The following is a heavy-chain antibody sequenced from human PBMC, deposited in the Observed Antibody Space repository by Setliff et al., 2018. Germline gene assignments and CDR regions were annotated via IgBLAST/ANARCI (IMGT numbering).Heavy chain of an antibody. CDR1: GFTSTNYA. J-gene: IGHJ1*01. CDR3: ASAHYYSGYIEYFQY. D-gene: IGHD5-12*01. V-gene: IGHV1-3*01. Sequence: ASVKVSCKASGFTSTNYAIHWVRQAPGQRPECMGWIHAGNGDTKYSQKFQGRVTITRDTSTSTVYMELSSLRSEDTAVYYCASAHYYSGYIEYFQYWGQGTLVTVSS. CDR2: IHAGNGDT.